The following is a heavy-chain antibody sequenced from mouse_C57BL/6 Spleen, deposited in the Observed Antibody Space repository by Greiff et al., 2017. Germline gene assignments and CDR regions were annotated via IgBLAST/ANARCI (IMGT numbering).Heavy chain of an antibody. CDR1: GYTFTDHT. J-gene: IGHJ2*01. Sequence: VQLRQSDAELVKPGASVKISCKVSGYTFTDHTIHWMKQRPEQGLEWIGYIYPRDGSTKYNEKFKGKATLTADKSSSTAYMQLNSLTSEDSAVYFCARRNYYYGSSSYYFDYWGQGTTLTVSS. CDR2: IYPRDGST. V-gene: IGHV1-78*01. CDR3: ARRNYYYGSSSYYFDY. D-gene: IGHD1-1*01.